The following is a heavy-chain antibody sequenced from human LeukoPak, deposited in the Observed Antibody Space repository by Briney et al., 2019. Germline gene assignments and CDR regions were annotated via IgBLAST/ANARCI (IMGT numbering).Heavy chain of an antibody. CDR2: ISWNSGSI. V-gene: IGHV3-9*01. CDR3: AKGRDKYQLLSKNWFDP. Sequence: GGSLRLSCAASGFTFDDYAMHWVRQAPGKGLEWVSGISWNSGSIGYADSVKGQFTISRDNAKNSLYLQMNSLRAEDTALYYCAKGRDKYQLLSKNWFDPWGQGTLVTVSS. CDR1: GFTFDDYA. D-gene: IGHD2-2*01. J-gene: IGHJ5*02.